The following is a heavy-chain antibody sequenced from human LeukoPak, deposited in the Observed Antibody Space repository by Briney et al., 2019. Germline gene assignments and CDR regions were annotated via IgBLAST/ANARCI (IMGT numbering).Heavy chain of an antibody. CDR1: GFTFSSYS. V-gene: IGHV3-21*01. CDR2: ISSSSSYI. D-gene: IGHD6-13*01. CDR3: ARDMYSSSYSDAFDI. J-gene: IGHJ3*02. Sequence: GGSLRLSCTVSGFTFSSYSMNWVRQAPGKGLEWVSSISSSSSYIYYADSVKGRFTISRDNAKNSLYLQMNSLRAEDTAVYYCARDMYSSSYSDAFDIWGQGTMVTVSS.